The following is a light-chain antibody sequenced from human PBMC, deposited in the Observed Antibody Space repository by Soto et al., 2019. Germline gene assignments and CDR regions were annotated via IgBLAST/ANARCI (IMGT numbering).Light chain of an antibody. CDR3: QQANSFPQS. CDR2: GAS. Sequence: DIQMTQSPSSVSASVGDTVTINCRASQGIGNWLAWYQQKPGKAPKLLIYGASSLQSGVPSRFSGSGSGTDFTLTNSSLHPEYFATYYCQQANSFPQSFGQGTRLEI. V-gene: IGKV1D-12*01. CDR1: QGIGNW. J-gene: IGKJ5*01.